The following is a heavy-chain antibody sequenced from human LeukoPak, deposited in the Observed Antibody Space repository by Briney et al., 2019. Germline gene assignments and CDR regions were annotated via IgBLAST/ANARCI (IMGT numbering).Heavy chain of an antibody. V-gene: IGHV1-69*01. CDR1: GGTFSSYA. Sequence: SVKVSCKASGGTFSSYAISWVRQAPGQGLEWMGGIIPIFGTANYAQKFQGRVTITADESTSTAYMELSSLRSEDTAVYYCAREAGYAGIVVVTANAFDIWGQGTMVTVSS. CDR3: AREAGYAGIVVVTANAFDI. D-gene: IGHD2-21*02. J-gene: IGHJ3*02. CDR2: IIPIFGTA.